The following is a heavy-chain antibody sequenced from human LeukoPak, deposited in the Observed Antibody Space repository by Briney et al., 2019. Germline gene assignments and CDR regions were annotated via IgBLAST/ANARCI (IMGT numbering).Heavy chain of an antibody. CDR1: GFTFSSYG. Sequence: PGRSLRLSCAASGFTFSSYGMHWVRQAPGKGLEWVAVIWYDGSKKNYADSVKGRFTVCRDNSKNTLYLQMNSLRVEDTAVYFCARVSEDHTTGWYEEYFQHWGQGTLVTVSS. J-gene: IGHJ1*01. CDR2: IWYDGSKK. CDR3: ARVSEDHTTGWYEEYFQH. V-gene: IGHV3-33*01. D-gene: IGHD6-19*01.